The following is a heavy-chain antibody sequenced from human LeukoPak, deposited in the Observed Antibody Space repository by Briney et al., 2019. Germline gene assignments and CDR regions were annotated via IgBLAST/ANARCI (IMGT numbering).Heavy chain of an antibody. J-gene: IGHJ5*02. CDR1: GGSISSSSFY. V-gene: IGHV4-39*07. CDR3: AREAYCSGGSCYPANWFDP. D-gene: IGHD2-15*01. Sequence: SETLSLTCTVSGGSISSSSFYWGWIRQPPGKGLEWSGSIYYSGNTYYNPSLKSRVTISVDTSKNQFSLKLSSVTAADTAVYYCAREAYCSGGSCYPANWFDPWGQGTLVTVSS. CDR2: IYYSGNT.